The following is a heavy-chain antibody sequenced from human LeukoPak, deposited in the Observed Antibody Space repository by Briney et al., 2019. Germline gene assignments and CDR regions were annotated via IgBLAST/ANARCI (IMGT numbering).Heavy chain of an antibody. CDR2: ISGSGGST. D-gene: IGHD1-26*01. V-gene: IGHV3-23*01. Sequence: PGGTLGLSCAASGFTFRSYGMNWVRQAPGKGLEWVSLISGSGGSTYYADSVKGRFTISRDNSKNTLYLQMNSLRAEDTAVYYCAKDGSQVGATGFYYFDYWGQGTLVTVSS. J-gene: IGHJ4*02. CDR1: GFTFRSYG. CDR3: AKDGSQVGATGFYYFDY.